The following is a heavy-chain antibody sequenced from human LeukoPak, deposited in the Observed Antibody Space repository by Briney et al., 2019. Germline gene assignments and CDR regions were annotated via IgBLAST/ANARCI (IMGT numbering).Heavy chain of an antibody. CDR3: ATKYGES. D-gene: IGHD4/OR15-4a*01. CDR1: GFTVSTSY. CDR2: IWIDGTT. Sequence: GGSLRLSCVVSGFTVSTSYMAWVHQAPGKGLECVSLIWIDGTTHYADSVKGRFTISGDNSKNTLYLQMNSLRPEDTAVYYCATKYGESWGQGTLVTVSS. V-gene: IGHV3-66*02. J-gene: IGHJ5*02.